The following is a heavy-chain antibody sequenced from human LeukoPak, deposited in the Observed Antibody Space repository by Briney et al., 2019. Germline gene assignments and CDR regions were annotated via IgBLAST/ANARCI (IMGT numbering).Heavy chain of an antibody. Sequence: GGSLRLSCAASGFTFSSYSMNWVRQAPGKGLEWVSSISSSSSYIYYADSVKGRFTISRDNAKNSLYLQMNSLRAEDTAVYYCARESTYYYDSSGRKEGAFDIWGQGTMITVSS. D-gene: IGHD3-22*01. CDR1: GFTFSSYS. J-gene: IGHJ3*02. CDR2: ISSSSSYI. CDR3: ARESTYYYDSSGRKEGAFDI. V-gene: IGHV3-21*01.